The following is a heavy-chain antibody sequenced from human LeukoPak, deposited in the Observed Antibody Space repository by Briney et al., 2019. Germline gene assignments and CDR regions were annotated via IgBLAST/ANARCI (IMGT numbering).Heavy chain of an antibody. Sequence: ASVKVSCKASGYTFTRFGISWVRQAPGQGLEWMGWISVYYGDTNYAQRFQGRVTMTTDTSTRTAYMELRSLTSEDTAVYYCARVRAAVGVHYFDYWGQGTLVAVSS. CDR2: ISVYYGDT. J-gene: IGHJ4*02. V-gene: IGHV1-18*01. D-gene: IGHD6-13*01. CDR1: GYTFTRFG. CDR3: ARVRAAVGVHYFDY.